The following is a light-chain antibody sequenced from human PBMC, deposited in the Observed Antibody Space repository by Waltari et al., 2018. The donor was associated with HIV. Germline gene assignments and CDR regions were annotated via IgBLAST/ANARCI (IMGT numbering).Light chain of an antibody. CDR3: YSTDSSGYPL. CDR2: EDS. V-gene: IGLV3-10*01. CDR1: ASPTKY. J-gene: IGLJ2*01. Sequence: SYELTQPPSASVSPGQAARITRSGDASPTKYAHWYQPRSGQAPVLVLYEDSERPSGIPERFSGYSSGTMATLTISGAQVEDEADYYCYSTDSSGYPLFGGGTKLTVL.